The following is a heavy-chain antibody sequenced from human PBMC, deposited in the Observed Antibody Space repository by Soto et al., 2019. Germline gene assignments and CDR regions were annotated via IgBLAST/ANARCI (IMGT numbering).Heavy chain of an antibody. D-gene: IGHD6-19*01. CDR3: AVVAGSYYLDC. J-gene: IGHJ4*02. CDR2: ITYNGGTT. CDR1: GFTFSSYG. Sequence: PGGSLRLSCSASGFTFSSYGMHWVRQAPGKGLEYVSAITYNGGTTNYADSVKGRFTISRDNSKNTLYLQMSSLRAGDTALYYCAVVAGSYYLDCWGQGTLVTVSS. V-gene: IGHV3-64D*08.